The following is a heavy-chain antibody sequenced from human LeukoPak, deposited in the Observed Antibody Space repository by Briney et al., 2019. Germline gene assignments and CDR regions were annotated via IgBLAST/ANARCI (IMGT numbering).Heavy chain of an antibody. CDR3: AKDGPTTAEFPNYDFWSGLYYFDY. Sequence: GGSLRLSCAASGFTFSSYGMHWVRQAPGKGLEWVAFIRYDGSNKYYADSVKGRFTISRDNSKNTLYLQMNSLRAEDTAVYYCAKDGPTTAEFPNYDFWSGLYYFDYWGQGTLVTVSS. V-gene: IGHV3-30*02. CDR1: GFTFSSYG. CDR2: IRYDGSNK. D-gene: IGHD3-3*01. J-gene: IGHJ4*02.